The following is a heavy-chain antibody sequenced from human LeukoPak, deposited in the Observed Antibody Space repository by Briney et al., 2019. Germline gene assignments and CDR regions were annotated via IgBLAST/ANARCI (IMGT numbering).Heavy chain of an antibody. CDR3: NRGLEPSTGPDY. CDR1: GFTFGDYD. V-gene: IGHV3-49*04. J-gene: IGHJ4*02. Sequence: GGSLRLSCTASGFTFGDYDMSWVRQAPGKGLEWVGFIRRKGTGGTPEYAASVKGRFTISRDDSKSLAYLQMNSLKTEDTAVYYCNRGLEPSTGPDYWGQGTLVTVSS. CDR2: IRRKGTGGTP. D-gene: IGHD1-1*01.